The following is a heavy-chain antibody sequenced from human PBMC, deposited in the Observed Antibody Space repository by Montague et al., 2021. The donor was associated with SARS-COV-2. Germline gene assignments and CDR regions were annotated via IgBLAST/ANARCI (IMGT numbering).Heavy chain of an antibody. V-gene: IGHV4-34*01. CDR1: GGSFSGYY. D-gene: IGHD5-18*01. J-gene: IGHJ4*02. CDR3: ARGGGYSYGALDY. Sequence: SETLSLTCVVYGGSFSGYYWSWIRQPPGKGQEWIGEINHSGSTNYNPSLKSRVTISVDTSKKQFSLRLNSVTAADTAVYYCARGGGYSYGALDYWGQGTLATGS. CDR2: INHSGST.